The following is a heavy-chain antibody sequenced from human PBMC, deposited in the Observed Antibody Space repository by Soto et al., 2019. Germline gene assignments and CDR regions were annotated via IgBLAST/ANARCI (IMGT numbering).Heavy chain of an antibody. J-gene: IGHJ4*02. Sequence: PSETLSLTCSVSGGSISTVGHYWTWTRQPPGKGLEWIGSIYHTGSTYYSKSLRSRRTMSVDTSKSQFSLRLSSVTAADTAVYYCARATGTLRSRNCDYWGQGSLVTVSS. D-gene: IGHD1-1*01. V-gene: IGHV4-31*03. CDR1: GGSISTVGHY. CDR3: ARATGTLRSRNCDY. CDR2: IYHTGST.